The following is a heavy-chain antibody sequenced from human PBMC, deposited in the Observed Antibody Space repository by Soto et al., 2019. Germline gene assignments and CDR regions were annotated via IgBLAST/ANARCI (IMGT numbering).Heavy chain of an antibody. J-gene: IGHJ6*02. D-gene: IGHD2-15*01. Sequence: GSLRLSCAASGFTFSNAWMNWVRQAPGKGLEWVGRIKSKTDGGTTDYAAPVKGRFTISRDDSKNTLYLQMNSLKTEDTAVYYCTTSPESVVVAATVDYYYGMDVWGQGTTVTVSS. CDR3: TTSPESVVVAATVDYYYGMDV. CDR2: IKSKTDGGTT. CDR1: GFTFSNAW. V-gene: IGHV3-15*07.